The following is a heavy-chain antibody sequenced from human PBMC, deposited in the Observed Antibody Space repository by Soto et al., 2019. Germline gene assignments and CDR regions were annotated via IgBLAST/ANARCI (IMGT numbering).Heavy chain of an antibody. V-gene: IGHV3-30*18. CDR2: ISHDGSKK. CDR3: AKDRRFLEWSIGGMAV. J-gene: IGHJ6*02. Sequence: QVQLVESGGGVVQPGRSLRLSCAASGFTFSNYGKHWVRQAPGKWLEWVEVISHDGSKKYYADSVKGRFTISRDNSKNTLYLQMNSLRPEDTAVYYCAKDRRFLEWSIGGMAVWGQGTTVTVSS. CDR1: GFTFSNYG. D-gene: IGHD3-3*01.